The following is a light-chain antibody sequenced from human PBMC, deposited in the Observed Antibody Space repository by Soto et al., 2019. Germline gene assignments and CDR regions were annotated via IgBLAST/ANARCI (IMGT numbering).Light chain of an antibody. CDR2: DVS. CDR3: XXXTSDSTYV. CDR1: STDVGRYNY. Sequence: QSVLTQPASVSGSPGQSITISCTGTSTDVGRYNYVSWYQQHPGKAPKLMVYDVSNRPSWVSNRFSGSKSGITASLTISGLQAXXXXXXXXXXXTSDSTYVFGTGTKVTVL. J-gene: IGLJ1*01. V-gene: IGLV2-14*01.